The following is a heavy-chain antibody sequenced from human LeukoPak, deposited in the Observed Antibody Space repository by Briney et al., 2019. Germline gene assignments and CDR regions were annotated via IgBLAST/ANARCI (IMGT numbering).Heavy chain of an antibody. CDR2: ISGSGGST. V-gene: IGHV3-23*01. D-gene: IGHD2-15*01. CDR1: GFTFSSYA. Sequence: GVSLRLSCAASGFTFSSYAMSWVCQAPGKGLEWVSAISGSGGSTYYADSVKGRFAISRDNSKNTLYLQMNSLRAEDTAVYYCAKWGSRSGGSWGYFDYWGQGTLVTVSS. CDR3: AKWGSRSGGSWGYFDY. J-gene: IGHJ4*02.